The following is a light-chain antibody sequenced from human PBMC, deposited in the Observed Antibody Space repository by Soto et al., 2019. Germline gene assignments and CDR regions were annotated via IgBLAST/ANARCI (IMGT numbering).Light chain of an antibody. V-gene: IGKV1-5*01. CDR2: DAS. CDR3: QQYNSYPWT. J-gene: IGKJ1*01. CDR1: QSVRSW. Sequence: PATLSASVGDRVTITCRASQSVRSWLAWYQQKPGKAPKLLIYDASSLESGVPSRFSGSGSGTEFTLTITSLQPDDFATYYCQQYNSYPWTFGQGTKVDIK.